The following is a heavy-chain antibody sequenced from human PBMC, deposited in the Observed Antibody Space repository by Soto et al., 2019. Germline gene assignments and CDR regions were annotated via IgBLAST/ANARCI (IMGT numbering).Heavy chain of an antibody. V-gene: IGHV3-64*01. CDR1: GFTFSSYA. D-gene: IGHD3-3*01. Sequence: GGSLRLSCAASGFTFSSYAMHWVRQAPGKGLEYVSAISSNGGSTYYANSVKGRFTISRDNSKNTLYLQMGSLRAEDMAVYYCARDGFVWSGYYSGYMDVWGKGTTVTVSS. J-gene: IGHJ6*03. CDR3: ARDGFVWSGYYSGYMDV. CDR2: ISSNGGST.